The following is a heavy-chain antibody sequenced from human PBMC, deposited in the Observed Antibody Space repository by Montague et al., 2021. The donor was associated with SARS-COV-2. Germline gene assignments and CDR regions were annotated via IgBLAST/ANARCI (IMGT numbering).Heavy chain of an antibody. CDR3: ARELVRCYYGMDV. CDR1: GFTFSSYG. V-gene: IGHV3-33*01. Sequence: SLRLSCAASGFTFSSYGMHWVRQAPGKGLEWVAVIWYDGSNKYYTDSVKGRFTISRDNSKNTLYLQMNSLRAEDTAVYYCARELVRCYYGMDVWGQGTTVTVSS. D-gene: IGHD6-6*01. CDR2: IWYDGSNK. J-gene: IGHJ6*02.